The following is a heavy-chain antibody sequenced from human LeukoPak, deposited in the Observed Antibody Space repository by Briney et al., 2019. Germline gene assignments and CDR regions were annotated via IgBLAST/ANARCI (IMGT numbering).Heavy chain of an antibody. V-gene: IGHV3-48*01. D-gene: IGHD3-10*01. CDR1: GFTFSSFG. Sequence: GGSLRLSCAASGFTFSSFGMNWVRQAPGKGLEWVSYISSSSSTIYYADSVKGRFTISRDNAKNSLYLQMNSLRAEDTAVYYCAKGLWFGEFTDAFDIWGQGTMVTVSS. CDR3: AKGLWFGEFTDAFDI. J-gene: IGHJ3*02. CDR2: ISSSSSTI.